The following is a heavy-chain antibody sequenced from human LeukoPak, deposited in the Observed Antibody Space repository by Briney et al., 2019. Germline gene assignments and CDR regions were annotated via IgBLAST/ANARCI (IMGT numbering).Heavy chain of an antibody. CDR3: AKSGLSSGWYPYDN. CDR2: ISHDGNNK. V-gene: IGHV3-30*18. Sequence: GGSLRLSCAASGFTFSTYSMHWVRQAPGKGLEWLAVISHDGNNKYYADSVRGRFTLSRDNSKNTLYLQMNSLRAEDAAVYYCAKSGLSSGWYPYDNWGQGALVTVSS. CDR1: GFTFSTYS. J-gene: IGHJ4*02. D-gene: IGHD6-19*01.